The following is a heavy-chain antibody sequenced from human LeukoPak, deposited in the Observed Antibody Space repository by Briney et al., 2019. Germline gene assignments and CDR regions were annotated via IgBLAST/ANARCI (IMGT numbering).Heavy chain of an antibody. CDR3: AIHIVVVPAAKKKNWFDP. Sequence: PSETLSLTCAVYGGSFSGYYWSWIRQPPGKGLEWIGEINHSGSTNYNPSLKSRVTISVGTSKNQFSLKLSSVTAADTAVYYCAIHIVVVPAAKKKNWFDPWGQGTLVTVSS. CDR1: GGSFSGYY. D-gene: IGHD2-2*01. V-gene: IGHV4-34*01. CDR2: INHSGST. J-gene: IGHJ5*02.